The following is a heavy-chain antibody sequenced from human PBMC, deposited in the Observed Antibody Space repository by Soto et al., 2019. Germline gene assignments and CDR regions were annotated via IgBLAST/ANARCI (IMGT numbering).Heavy chain of an antibody. J-gene: IGHJ5*02. Sequence: DVQLVESGGGLVQPGGSLRLSCAISGFSVSSNDLSWVRQAPGKGLEWVSVHYSGGSTYYADSVQGRFTISRDKSNNTLYLQMRRVRAEDTAVYFCARHRHPRGTVGATSPLDPWGQGTQVTVSS. D-gene: IGHD1-26*01. CDR1: GFSVSSND. V-gene: IGHV3-53*01. CDR2: HYSGGST. CDR3: ARHRHPRGTVGATSPLDP.